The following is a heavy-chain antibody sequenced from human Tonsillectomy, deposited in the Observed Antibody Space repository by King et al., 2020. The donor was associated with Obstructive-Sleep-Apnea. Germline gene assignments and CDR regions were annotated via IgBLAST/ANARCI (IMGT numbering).Heavy chain of an antibody. CDR3: AKGYPSIFDNWFDS. V-gene: IGHV3-23*01. D-gene: IGHD3-9*01. CDR2: ISGSGGST. Sequence: VQSGGSLRLSCAASGFTFSSHAMNWVRQAPGKGPEWVSVISGSGGSTYYADSVKGRFTISRDNSKNTLNLQMNSLRAEDTAVYYCAKGYPSIFDNWFDSWGQGTLVTVSS. J-gene: IGHJ5*01. CDR1: GFTFSSHA.